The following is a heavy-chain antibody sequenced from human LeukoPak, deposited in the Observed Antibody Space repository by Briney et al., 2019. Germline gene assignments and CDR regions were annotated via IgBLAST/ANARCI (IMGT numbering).Heavy chain of an antibody. J-gene: IGHJ5*02. Sequence: KSSETLSLTCAVYGGSFSGYYWSWIRQPPGKGLEWIGEINHSGSTNYNPSLKSRVTISVDTSKNQFSLKLSSVTAADTAVYYCARHDQYSSGWYGAHGWFDPWGQGTLVTVSS. CDR3: ARHDQYSSGWYGAHGWFDP. CDR1: GGSFSGYY. D-gene: IGHD6-19*01. CDR2: INHSGST. V-gene: IGHV4-34*01.